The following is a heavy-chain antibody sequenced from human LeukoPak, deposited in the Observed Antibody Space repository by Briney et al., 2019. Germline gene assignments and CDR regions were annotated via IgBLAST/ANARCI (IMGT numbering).Heavy chain of an antibody. J-gene: IGHJ4*02. D-gene: IGHD5-24*01. CDR2: ISGSGGGT. CDR1: GFTFSSYA. Sequence: PGGSLRLSCAASGFTFSSYAMSWVRRAPGKGLEWVSAISGSGGGTYYADSVKGRFTISRDNSKNTLYLQVYSLRAEDTALYYCAKRLRDGYNPFDYWGQGTLVTVSS. V-gene: IGHV3-23*01. CDR3: AKRLRDGYNPFDY.